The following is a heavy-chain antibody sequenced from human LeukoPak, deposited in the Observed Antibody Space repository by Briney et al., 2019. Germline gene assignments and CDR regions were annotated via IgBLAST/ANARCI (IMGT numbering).Heavy chain of an antibody. D-gene: IGHD1-26*01. CDR1: GFTFSSYS. J-gene: IGHJ5*02. CDR2: ISSSSSYI. V-gene: IGHV3-21*01. CDR3: ARGVSRGSYGWRYWSDP. Sequence: GGSLRLSCAASGFTFSSYSMNWVRQAPGKGLEWVSSISSSSSYIYYADSVKGRLTISRDNAKNSLYLQMNSLRAEDTAVYYCARGVSRGSYGWRYWSDPWGQGTLVTVSS.